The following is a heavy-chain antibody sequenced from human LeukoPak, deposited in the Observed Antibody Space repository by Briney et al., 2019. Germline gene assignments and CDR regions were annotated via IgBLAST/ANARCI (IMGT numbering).Heavy chain of an antibody. CDR3: ARGGFGVGSYFYYYYGMDV. D-gene: IGHD3-22*01. CDR2: ISYDGSNK. CDR1: RFTFSTYT. V-gene: IGHV3-30*04. Sequence: PGGSLRLSCAASRFTFSTYTKHWVRQAPGKGLEWVAVISYDGSNKYYADSVNGRFTDSRDNTKNTLYLQMNSLRVEDTAVYFCARGGFGVGSYFYYYYGMDVWGQGTTVTVSS. J-gene: IGHJ6*02.